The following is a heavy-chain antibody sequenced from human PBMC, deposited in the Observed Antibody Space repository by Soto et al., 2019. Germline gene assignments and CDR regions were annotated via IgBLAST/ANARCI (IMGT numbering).Heavy chain of an antibody. D-gene: IGHD3-16*01. CDR2: INSDGSRT. CDR3: AREGGYNWFDP. CDR1: GFTFSSHW. V-gene: IGHV3-74*01. J-gene: IGHJ5*02. Sequence: GGSLRLSCAASGFTFSSHWMHWVRQSPGKGLVWVSRINSDGSRTSYADSVKGRFTISRDNAKSTLYLQMNSLTAEDTAVYYCAREGGYNWFDPWGQGTLVTVSS.